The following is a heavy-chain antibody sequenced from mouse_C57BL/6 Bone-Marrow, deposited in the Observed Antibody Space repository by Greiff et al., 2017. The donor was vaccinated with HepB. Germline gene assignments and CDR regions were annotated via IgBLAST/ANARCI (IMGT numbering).Heavy chain of an antibody. D-gene: IGHD1-1*01. V-gene: IGHV5-17*01. CDR3: ARIYGSSYVGAMDY. CDR2: ISSGSSTI. J-gene: IGHJ4*01. Sequence: EVHLVEPGGGLVKPGGSLKLSCAASGFTFSDYGMHWVRQAPEKGLEWVAYISSGSSTIYYADKVKGRFTISRDNAKNTLFLQMTSLRSEDTAMYYCARIYGSSYVGAMDYWGQGTSVTVSS. CDR1: GFTFSDYG.